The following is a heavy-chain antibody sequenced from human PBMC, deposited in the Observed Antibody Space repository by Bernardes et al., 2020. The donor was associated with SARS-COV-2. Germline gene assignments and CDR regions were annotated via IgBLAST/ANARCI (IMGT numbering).Heavy chain of an antibody. CDR3: ARLIGYYGDSGYGQ. V-gene: IGHV3-64*02. CDR2: ISSDGGRT. J-gene: IGHJ4*02. D-gene: IGHD3-22*01. CDR1: GFTFSNYY. Sequence: LRLSCVVSGFTFSNYYMHWVRQAPGKGLEYVSVISSDGGRTYYADSVKGRFTISRDNSKNTLSLQMGGLRPEDTAVYYCARLIGYYGDSGYGQWGQGTLVTVSS.